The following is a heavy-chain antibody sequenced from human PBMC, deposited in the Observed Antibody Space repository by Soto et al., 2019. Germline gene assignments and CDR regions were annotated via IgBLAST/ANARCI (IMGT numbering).Heavy chain of an antibody. CDR3: ARDPKSGTFDP. CDR2: IIPILGIA. V-gene: IGHV1-69*08. Sequence: QVQLVQSGAEVKKPGSSVKVSCKASGGTFSSYTISWVRQAPGQGLEWMGRIIPILGIANYAQKFQGRVTITADKSTSTAYMELSSLRSEDTAVYYCARDPKSGTFDPWGQGTLVTVSS. D-gene: IGHD1-1*01. CDR1: GGTFSSYT. J-gene: IGHJ5*02.